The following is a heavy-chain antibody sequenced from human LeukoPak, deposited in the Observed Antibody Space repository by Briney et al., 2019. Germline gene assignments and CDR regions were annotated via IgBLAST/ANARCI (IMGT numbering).Heavy chain of an antibody. CDR2: ISYDGSNK. V-gene: IGHV3-30-3*01. J-gene: IGHJ3*02. Sequence: PGRSLRLSCAASGFTFSSYAMHWVRQAPGKGLEWVAVISYDGSNKYYADSVKGRFTISRDNSKNTLYLQMNSLRAEDTAVYYCAREKGQWFGTNDAFDIWGQGTMVTVSS. D-gene: IGHD3-10*01. CDR1: GFTFSSYA. CDR3: AREKGQWFGTNDAFDI.